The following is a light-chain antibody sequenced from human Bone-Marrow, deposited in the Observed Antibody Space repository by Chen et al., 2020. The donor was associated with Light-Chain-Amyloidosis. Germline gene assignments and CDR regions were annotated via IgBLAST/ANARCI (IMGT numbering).Light chain of an antibody. CDR3: SSYTPRTTLYV. CDR1: RSDIGGYQY. Sequence: QSALTQPASVSGSPGQSITISCTGTRSDIGGYQYVSWNQQHPGEAPKLMIDDVSRRPSGVSNRFSGSKSGNTASLTISGLQAEYEADYYCSSYTPRTTLYVFGTGTKVTVL. CDR2: DVS. V-gene: IGLV2-14*03. J-gene: IGLJ1*01.